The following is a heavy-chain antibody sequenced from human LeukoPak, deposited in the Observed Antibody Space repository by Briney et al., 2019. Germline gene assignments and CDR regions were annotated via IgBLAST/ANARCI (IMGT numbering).Heavy chain of an antibody. J-gene: IGHJ5*02. V-gene: IGHV3-9*01. D-gene: IGHD7-27*01. Sequence: PGRSLRLSCAAFGFTFDDYAMHWVRQAPGKGLEWVSGISRKSGSIGYADSVKGRFTISRDNAKNSLYLQMNSLRAEDTALYYCAKDMSSELGNWFDPWGQGTLVTVSS. CDR3: AKDMSSELGNWFDP. CDR2: ISRKSGSI. CDR1: GFTFDDYA.